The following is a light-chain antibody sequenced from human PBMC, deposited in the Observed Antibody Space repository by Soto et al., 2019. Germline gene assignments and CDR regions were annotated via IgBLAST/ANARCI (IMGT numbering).Light chain of an antibody. J-gene: IGKJ5*01. Sequence: QLTQSPASLSASVGYRFTITCRASQVIATHVAWYQQKPGQAPNLLIYAASTLQSGVPSRFSGGGSGTDFTLTISSLQPEDFATYYCQQANSFPSTFGQGTQREIK. CDR3: QQANSFPST. V-gene: IGKV1-9*01. CDR1: QVIATH. CDR2: AAS.